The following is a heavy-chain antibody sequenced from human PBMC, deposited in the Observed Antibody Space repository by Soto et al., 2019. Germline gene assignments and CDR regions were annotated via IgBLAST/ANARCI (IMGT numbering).Heavy chain of an antibody. V-gene: IGHV1-69*13. CDR1: GGSFGKSA. CDR3: ATGVIWIGYFTVDS. CDR2: FIPVYRTL. Sequence: ASVKVSCKASGGSFGKSAINWVRQTPGQGLEWLGGFIPVYRTLNYAQTFQGRVTITADESTGTAYMTLSSLASDDTAVYYCATGVIWIGYFTVDSWGQGTRVTVSS. D-gene: IGHD3-3*01. J-gene: IGHJ4*02.